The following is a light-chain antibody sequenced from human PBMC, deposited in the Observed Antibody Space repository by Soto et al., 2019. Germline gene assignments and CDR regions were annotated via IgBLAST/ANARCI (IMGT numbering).Light chain of an antibody. J-gene: IGLJ3*02. CDR1: SSNIGSNT. CDR2: SNN. CDR3: AAWDDSLNGPV. Sequence: QSVLTQPSSASGTPGQRVTISCSGSSSNIGSNTVNWYQQLPGTAPKLLIYSNNQRPLGVPDRFSGSKSGTSASLAISGLQSEDEADYYCAAWDDSLNGPVFGGGTKVTVL. V-gene: IGLV1-44*01.